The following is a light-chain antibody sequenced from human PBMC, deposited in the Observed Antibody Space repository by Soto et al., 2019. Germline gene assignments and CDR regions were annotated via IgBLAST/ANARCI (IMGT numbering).Light chain of an antibody. V-gene: IGKV1-9*01. CDR3: QQLNTYRT. CDR1: QGISTY. Sequence: DIQLTQSPSFLSASVGDRVTITCRASQGISTYLAWYQQKSGKAPKLLIYAASTLLSGVPSRFSGSGSGTEFTLTISILQPEDFATYYCQQLNTYRTFGHGTTVEI. J-gene: IGKJ1*01. CDR2: AAS.